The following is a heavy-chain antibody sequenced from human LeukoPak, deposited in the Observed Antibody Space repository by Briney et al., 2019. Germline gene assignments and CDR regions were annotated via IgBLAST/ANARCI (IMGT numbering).Heavy chain of an antibody. CDR1: GSTFSSYA. Sequence: GGSLRLSCAASGSTFSSYAMSWVRQAPGKGLEWVSAISGSGGSTYYADSVKGRFTISRDNSKNTLYLQMNSLRAEDTAVYYCAKDQVAGGDYFDYWGQGTLVTVSS. CDR3: AKDQVAGGDYFDY. J-gene: IGHJ4*02. CDR2: ISGSGGST. D-gene: IGHD6-19*01. V-gene: IGHV3-23*01.